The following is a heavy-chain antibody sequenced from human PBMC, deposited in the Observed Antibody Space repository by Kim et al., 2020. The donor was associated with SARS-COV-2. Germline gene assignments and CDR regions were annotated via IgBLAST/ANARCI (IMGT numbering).Heavy chain of an antibody. CDR2: ISYDGSNK. CDR1: GFTFSSYA. Sequence: GGSLRLSCAASGFTFSSYAMHWVRQAPGKGLEWVAVISYDGSNKYYADSVKGRFTISRDNSKNTLYLQMNSLRAEDTAVYYCARARWLHDKPGDHWGQGT. V-gene: IGHV3-30*04. J-gene: IGHJ4*02. CDR3: ARARWLHDKPGDH. D-gene: IGHD5-12*01.